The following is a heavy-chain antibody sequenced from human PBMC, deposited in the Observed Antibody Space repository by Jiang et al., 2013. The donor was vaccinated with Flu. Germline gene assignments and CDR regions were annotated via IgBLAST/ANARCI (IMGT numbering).Heavy chain of an antibody. CDR3: SRGNSDYFAMDV. J-gene: IGHJ6*02. CDR2: THYKSRWSN. CDR1: GDSVSSNSVT. D-gene: IGHD4-23*01. Sequence: QTLSLTCAISGDSVSSNSVTWNWIRQSPSRGLEWLGRTHYKSRWSNDYAESVKSRITINPDTAKNQFSLQLDSVTPEDTAVYYCSRGNSDYFAMDVWGQGTTVTVSS. V-gene: IGHV6-1*01.